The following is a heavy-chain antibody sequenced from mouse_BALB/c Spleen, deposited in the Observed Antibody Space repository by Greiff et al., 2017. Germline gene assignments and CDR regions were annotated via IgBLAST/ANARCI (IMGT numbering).Heavy chain of an antibody. CDR3: ARYDGYYYFDY. CDR2: INPGSGGT. CDR1: GYAFTNYL. J-gene: IGHJ2*01. D-gene: IGHD2-3*01. Sequence: VQLQQSGAELVRPGTSVKVSCKASGYAFTNYLIEWVKQRPGQGLEWIGVINPGSGGTNYNEKFKGKATLTADKSSSTAYMQLSSLTSDDSAVYFCARYDGYYYFDYWGQGTTLTVSS. V-gene: IGHV1-54*01.